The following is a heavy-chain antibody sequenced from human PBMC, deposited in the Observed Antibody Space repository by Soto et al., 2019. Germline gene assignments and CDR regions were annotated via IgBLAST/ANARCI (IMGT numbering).Heavy chain of an antibody. CDR1: GGTFSSYT. D-gene: IGHD1-1*01. Sequence: SVKVSCKASGGTFSSYTISWVRQAPGQGLEWMGRIIPILGIANYAQKFQGRVTITTDKSTSTAYMELSSLRSEDTAVYYCAKDRPRRTSGYFFDDWGQGTLVTVSS. V-gene: IGHV1-69*04. J-gene: IGHJ4*02. CDR3: AKDRPRRTSGYFFDD. CDR2: IIPILGIA.